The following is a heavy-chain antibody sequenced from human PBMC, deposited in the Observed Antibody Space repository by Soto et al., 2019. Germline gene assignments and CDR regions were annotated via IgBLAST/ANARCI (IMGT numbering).Heavy chain of an antibody. D-gene: IGHD3-3*01. J-gene: IGHJ4*02. CDR3: AKGAYYDFWSGYSAFDY. V-gene: IGHV3-23*01. CDR2: ISGSGGIT. CDR1: GFTFSNYA. Sequence: GGSLRLSCAASGFTFSNYAMTWVRQAPGKGLEWVSFISGSGGITYYADSVKGQFTISRDNSKNTLYLQMHSLRAEDTAIYYCAKGAYYDFWSGYSAFDYWGQGILVTVSS.